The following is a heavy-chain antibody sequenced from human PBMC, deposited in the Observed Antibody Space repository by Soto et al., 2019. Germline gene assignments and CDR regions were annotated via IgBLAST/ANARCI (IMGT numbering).Heavy chain of an antibody. J-gene: IGHJ4*02. V-gene: IGHV3-21*04. CDR1: GFTFSSYS. Sequence: EVQLVESGGGLVKPGGSLRLSCAASGFTFSSYSMNWVRQAPGKGLEWVSSISSSSSYIYYADSVKGRFTISSDNAKKFLYLQMSSLGAADTAVYYCAGVSHDYGDYVFDYWGQGTLVAVSS. CDR2: ISSSSSYI. CDR3: AGVSHDYGDYVFDY. D-gene: IGHD4-17*01.